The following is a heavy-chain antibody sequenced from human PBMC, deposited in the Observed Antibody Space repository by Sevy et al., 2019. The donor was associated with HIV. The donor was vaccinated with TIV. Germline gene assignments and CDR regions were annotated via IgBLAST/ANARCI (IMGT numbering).Heavy chain of an antibody. CDR2: ISGSGGST. CDR1: GFTFSSYA. D-gene: IGHD3-10*01. V-gene: IGHV3-23*01. CDR3: AKSSSFSGELYPPDY. J-gene: IGHJ4*02. Sequence: GESLKISCAASGFTFSSYAMSWVRQAPGKGLEWVSAISGSGGSTYYADSVKGRFTISRDNSKNTLYLQMNSLRAEDTAVYYCAKSSSFSGELYPPDYWGQGTLVTVSS.